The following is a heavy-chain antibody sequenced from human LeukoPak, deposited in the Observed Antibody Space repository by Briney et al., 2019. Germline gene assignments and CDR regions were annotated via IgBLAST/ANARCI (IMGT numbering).Heavy chain of an antibody. D-gene: IGHD6-19*01. J-gene: IGHJ4*02. Sequence: PGGSLSLSCVASGFTFSDYYVSWIRQAPGKGLEWVSYITAGTTYTKYADSVKGRFTISRDTTKNSVSLQMNSLRVEDTAVYYCAKSLDSSSWFYFGHWGLGTLVTVSS. CDR1: GFTFSDYY. CDR2: ITAGTTYT. V-gene: IGHV3-11*06. CDR3: AKSLDSSSWFYFGH.